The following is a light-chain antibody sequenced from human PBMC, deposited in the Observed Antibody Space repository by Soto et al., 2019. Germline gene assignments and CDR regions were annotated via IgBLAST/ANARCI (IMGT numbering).Light chain of an antibody. CDR3: QQRGSWPLT. J-gene: IGKJ5*01. V-gene: IGKV3-11*01. Sequence: EIVLTQSPATLYLSPGERATLSCRASQSVNSYLAWYQQKPGQAPRLLIYDASNRATGIPARFSGSGSGTDFTLTISSLEPEDFAVYYCQQRGSWPLTFGQGTRLEIK. CDR1: QSVNSY. CDR2: DAS.